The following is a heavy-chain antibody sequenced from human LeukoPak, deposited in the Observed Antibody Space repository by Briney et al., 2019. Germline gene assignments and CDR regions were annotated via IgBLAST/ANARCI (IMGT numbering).Heavy chain of an antibody. CDR1: GGTFSSYA. D-gene: IGHD4-11*01. V-gene: IGHV1-69*05. Sequence: ASVKVSCKASGGTFSSYAISWVRQAPGQGLEWVGGIIPIFGTANYAQKFQGRVTITTDESTSTAYMELSSLRSEDTAVYYCARDNSSNYGYMDVWGKGTTVTVSS. J-gene: IGHJ6*03. CDR2: IIPIFGTA. CDR3: ARDNSSNYGYMDV.